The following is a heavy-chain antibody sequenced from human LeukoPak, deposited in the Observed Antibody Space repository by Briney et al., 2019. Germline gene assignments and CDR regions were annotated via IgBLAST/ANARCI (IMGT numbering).Heavy chain of an antibody. Sequence: GGSLRLSCAASGFTFSDYYMSWIRQAPGKGLEWVSYISSSGSTIYYADSVKGRFTISRDNAKNSLYLQMNSLRVEDTAVYYCANYYNSGPQGDYWGQGILVTVSS. CDR1: GFTFSDYY. J-gene: IGHJ4*02. CDR2: ISSSGSTI. CDR3: ANYYNSGPQGDY. V-gene: IGHV3-11*04. D-gene: IGHD3-10*01.